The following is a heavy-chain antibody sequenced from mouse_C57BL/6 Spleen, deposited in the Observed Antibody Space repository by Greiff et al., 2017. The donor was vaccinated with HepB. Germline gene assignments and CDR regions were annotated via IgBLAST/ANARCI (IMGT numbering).Heavy chain of an antibody. V-gene: IGHV1-61*01. CDR3: ARLGGYAMDY. Sequence: QVQLQQPGAELVRPGSSVKLSCKASGYTFTSYWMDWVKQRPGQGLEWIGNIYPSDSETHYNQKFKDKATLTVDKSSSTAYMQLSSLTSEDSAVYYCARLGGYAMDYWGQGTSVTVSS. D-gene: IGHD4-1*01. CDR2: IYPSDSET. J-gene: IGHJ4*01. CDR1: GYTFTSYW.